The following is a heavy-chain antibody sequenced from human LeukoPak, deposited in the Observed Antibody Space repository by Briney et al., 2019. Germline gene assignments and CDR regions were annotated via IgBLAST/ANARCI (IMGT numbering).Heavy chain of an antibody. J-gene: IGHJ4*02. CDR2: ISGSGGST. V-gene: IGHV3-23*01. Sequence: GGSPRLSCAASGFTFSSYAMSWVRQAPGKGLEWVSVISGSGGSTYYADSVKGRFTISRDNSKNTLYLQMNSLRAEDTAVYYCAKPHYDSSGYYYLASYFDYWGQGTLVTVSS. D-gene: IGHD3-22*01. CDR1: GFTFSSYA. CDR3: AKPHYDSSGYYYLASYFDY.